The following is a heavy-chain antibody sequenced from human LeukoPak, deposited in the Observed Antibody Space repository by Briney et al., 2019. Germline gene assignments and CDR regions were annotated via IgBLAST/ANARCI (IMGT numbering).Heavy chain of an antibody. J-gene: IGHJ6*03. V-gene: IGHV3-53*01. D-gene: IGHD2-15*01. CDR3: AGTGYCSGGSCYSDSPRYYYYYYMDV. Sequence: PGGSLRLSCAASGFTVSSNYMSWARQAPGKGLEWVSVINSGGSTYYADSVKGRFTISRDNSKNTLCLQMNSLRAEDTAVYYCAGTGYCSGGSCYSDSPRYYYYYYMDVWGKGTTVTISS. CDR2: INSGGST. CDR1: GFTVSSNY.